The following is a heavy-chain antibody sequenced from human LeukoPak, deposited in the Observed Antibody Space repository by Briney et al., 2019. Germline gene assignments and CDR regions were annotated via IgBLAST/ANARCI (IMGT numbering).Heavy chain of an antibody. V-gene: IGHV4-59*12. J-gene: IGHJ5*02. CDR1: GGSISSYY. CDR2: ISDIGSI. CDR3: ARVSYGGNSDQPLDP. Sequence: KTSETLSLTCTVSGGSISSYYWSWIRQPPGKGLEWIAYISDIGSINYNPSLKSRVTISVDRSKNQFSLKLSSVTAADTAVYYCARVSYGGNSDQPLDPWGQGTLVTVSS. D-gene: IGHD4-23*01.